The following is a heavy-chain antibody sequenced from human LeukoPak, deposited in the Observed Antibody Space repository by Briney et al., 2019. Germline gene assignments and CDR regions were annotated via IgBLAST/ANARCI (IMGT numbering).Heavy chain of an antibody. J-gene: IGHJ6*02. CDR1: GFTFSSYS. CDR2: ISSSSSYI. Sequence: GGPLRLSCAASGFTFSSYSMIWVRQAPGKGLEWVSSISSSSSYIYYADSVKGRFTISRDNAKNSLYLQMNSLRAEDTAVYYCARDEGSGNLLYYYYYGMDVWGQGTTVTVSS. D-gene: IGHD3-10*01. CDR3: ARDEGSGNLLYYYYYGMDV. V-gene: IGHV3-21*01.